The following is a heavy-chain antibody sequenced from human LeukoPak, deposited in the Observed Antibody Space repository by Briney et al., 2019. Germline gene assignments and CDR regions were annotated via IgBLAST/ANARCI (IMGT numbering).Heavy chain of an antibody. CDR1: GFTFNSYW. Sequence: GGSLRLSCAASGFTFNSYWMSWVRQAAGKGLEWVANIKEDGSAQYYVDSVKGRFTISRDNAKNSLNLQMNSLRAEDTAVYYCARVGCSGGSCSNRGTYYYGMDVWGQGTTVTVSS. D-gene: IGHD2-15*01. J-gene: IGHJ6*02. CDR3: ARVGCSGGSCSNRGTYYYGMDV. CDR2: IKEDGSAQ. V-gene: IGHV3-7*01.